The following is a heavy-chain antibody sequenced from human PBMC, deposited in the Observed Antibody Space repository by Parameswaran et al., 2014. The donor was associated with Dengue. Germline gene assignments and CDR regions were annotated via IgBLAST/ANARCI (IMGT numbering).Heavy chain of an antibody. J-gene: IGHJ4*01. D-gene: IGHD3-16*01. CDR2: IYRGGSST. V-gene: IGHV3-23*03. Sequence: WIRQPPGKGLEWVSVIYRGGSSTYYAESVKGRFTISRDNSKNTLYLQMNSLRAEDTAVYYCATLHLVVGDEPTRPDFDYWGQGTLVTVSS. CDR3: ATLHLVVGDEPTRPDFDY.